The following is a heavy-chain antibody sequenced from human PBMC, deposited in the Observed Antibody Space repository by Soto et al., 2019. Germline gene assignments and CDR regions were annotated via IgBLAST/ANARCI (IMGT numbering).Heavy chain of an antibody. CDR2: IYSDGTT. CDR1: GCTGVGND. Sequence: GGPLIVSWGAAGCTGVGNDRSWVRQAPGKGLEWVSVIYSDGTTYYADSVKGRFTISRDNSKNMLYLQMNSLRAEDTAVYYCARDRSGPSGYYGMDVWGQGPTVTVSS. J-gene: IGHJ6*02. D-gene: IGHD3-10*01. V-gene: IGHV3-53*01. CDR3: ARDRSGPSGYYGMDV.